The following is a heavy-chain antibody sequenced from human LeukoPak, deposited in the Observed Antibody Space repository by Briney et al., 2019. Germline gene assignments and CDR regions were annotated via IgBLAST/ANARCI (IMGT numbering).Heavy chain of an antibody. Sequence: GGSLRLSCAASGFTFSSYAMSWVRQAPGKGLEWVSAISGSGGSTYYADSVRGRFTISRDNSKNTLYLQMNSLRAEDTAVYYCARSEYYDFWSGYLYYFDYWGQGTLVTVSS. CDR3: ARSEYYDFWSGYLYYFDY. CDR2: ISGSGGST. J-gene: IGHJ4*02. D-gene: IGHD3-3*01. V-gene: IGHV3-23*01. CDR1: GFTFSSYA.